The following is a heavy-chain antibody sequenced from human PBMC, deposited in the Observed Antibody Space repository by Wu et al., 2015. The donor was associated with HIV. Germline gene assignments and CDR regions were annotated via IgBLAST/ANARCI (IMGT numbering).Heavy chain of an antibody. CDR1: GYTFTSYY. Sequence: QVQLVQSGAEVKKPGASVKVSCKASGYTFTSYYMHWVRQAPGQGLEWMGIINPSGGSTSYAQKFQGRVTMTRDTSTSTVYMELSSLRSEDTAVYYCARDAVINYNDSSGYYPRWFDPWGQGTLGHRLL. CDR2: INPSGGST. D-gene: IGHD3-22*01. V-gene: IGHV1-46*01. J-gene: IGHJ5*02. CDR3: ARDAVINYNDSSGYYPRWFDP.